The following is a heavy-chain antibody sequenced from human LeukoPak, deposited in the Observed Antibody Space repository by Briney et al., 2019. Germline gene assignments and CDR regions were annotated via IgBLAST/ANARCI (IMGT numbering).Heavy chain of an antibody. CDR3: TSSLYCSGGSCYVI. CDR2: ISTGSRTL. D-gene: IGHD2-15*01. V-gene: IGHV3-48*01. CDR1: GFTFSGYN. J-gene: IGHJ4*02. Sequence: GGSLRLSCAASGFTFSGYNMNWVRQAPGKGLEWVSHISTGSRTLSYADSVKGRFTISRDDATNSLYLQMSGLRAEDTAVYYCTSSLYCSGGSCYVIWGQGTLVTVSS.